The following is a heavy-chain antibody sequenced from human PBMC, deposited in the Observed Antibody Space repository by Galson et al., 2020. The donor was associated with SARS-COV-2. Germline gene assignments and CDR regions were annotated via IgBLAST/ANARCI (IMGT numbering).Heavy chain of an antibody. CDR1: GFPFDMYT. J-gene: IGHJ3*01. CDR2: ISSGSSYI. V-gene: IGHV3-21*01. Sequence: GESLKISCAASGFPFDMYTMTWVRQAPGKGLEWVSFISSGSSYIYYADSVRGRFTISRDNAKNSVSLQMNSLRAEDTALYFCARQYDGRSQDAFDVWGQGTMVTVSS. CDR3: ARQYDGRSQDAFDV. D-gene: IGHD1-26*01.